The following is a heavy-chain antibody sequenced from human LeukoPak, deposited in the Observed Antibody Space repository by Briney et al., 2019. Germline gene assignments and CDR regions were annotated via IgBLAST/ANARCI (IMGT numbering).Heavy chain of an antibody. Sequence: PGRSLRLSCAASGFTFSSYGMHWVRQAPGKGLEWVAVISYDGSNKYYADSVKGRFTISRDNAKNSLYLQMNSLRAEDTAVYYCARGWIMDYWGQGTLVTVSS. CDR3: ARGWIMDY. CDR1: GFTFSSYG. J-gene: IGHJ4*02. D-gene: IGHD2-2*03. V-gene: IGHV3-30*03. CDR2: ISYDGSNK.